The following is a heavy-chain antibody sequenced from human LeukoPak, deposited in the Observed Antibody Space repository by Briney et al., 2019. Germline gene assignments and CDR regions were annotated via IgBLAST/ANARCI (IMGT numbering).Heavy chain of an antibody. CDR3: ARMTYCSSTSCYIRALDY. V-gene: IGHV3-66*01. J-gene: IGHJ4*02. CDR2: IYSGGST. Sequence: GGSLRLSCAASGFTVSSNYMSWVRQAPGKGLEWVSVIYSGGSTYYADSVKGRFTISRDNSKNTLYLQMNSLRAEDTAVYYCARMTYCSSTSCYIRALDYWGQGTLVTVSS. D-gene: IGHD2-2*02. CDR1: GFTVSSNY.